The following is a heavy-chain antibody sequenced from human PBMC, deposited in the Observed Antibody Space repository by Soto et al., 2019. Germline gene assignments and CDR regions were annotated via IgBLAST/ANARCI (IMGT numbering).Heavy chain of an antibody. CDR3: ARDVHGDYVLDY. J-gene: IGHJ4*02. V-gene: IGHV1-3*04. CDR1: GYTFTTYA. Sequence: ASVKVSCKASGYTFTTYAIHWVRQAPGQRLEWMGWINTGNGRTKYSPKIQGRVTITRDTSASTVYMELSSLRSEDTALYYCARDVHGDYVLDYWGQ. D-gene: IGHD4-17*01. CDR2: INTGNGRT.